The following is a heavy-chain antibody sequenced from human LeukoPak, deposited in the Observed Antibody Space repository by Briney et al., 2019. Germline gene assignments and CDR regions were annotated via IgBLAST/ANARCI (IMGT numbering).Heavy chain of an antibody. CDR1: GFTFSSYA. Sequence: GGSLRPSCAASGFTFSSYAMSWVRQAPGKGLEWVSAISGSGGSTYYADSVKGRFTISRDNFKNTLYLQMNSLRAEDTAVYYCAKSANCSGGSCSSSYYFDYWGQGTLVTVSS. V-gene: IGHV3-23*01. D-gene: IGHD2-15*01. J-gene: IGHJ4*02. CDR2: ISGSGGST. CDR3: AKSANCSGGSCSSSYYFDY.